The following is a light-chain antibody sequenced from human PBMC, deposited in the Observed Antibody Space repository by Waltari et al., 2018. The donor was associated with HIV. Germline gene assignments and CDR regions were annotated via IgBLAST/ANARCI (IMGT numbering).Light chain of an antibody. Sequence: EIVLTQSPANLSLSPGERATLSCRASQSVNTYLAWYQQKPGQAPRLLIYDASNRATGIPAMFSGSGSGTDFTLTISSLEPEDFAVYYCQQRSNWPPEITFGQGTRLEIK. CDR3: QQRSNWPPEIT. CDR1: QSVNTY. J-gene: IGKJ5*01. CDR2: DAS. V-gene: IGKV3-11*01.